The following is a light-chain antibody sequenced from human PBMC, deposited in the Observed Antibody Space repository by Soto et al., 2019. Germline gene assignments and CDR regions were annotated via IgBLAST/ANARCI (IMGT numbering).Light chain of an antibody. J-gene: IGKJ1*01. V-gene: IGKV3-20*01. Sequence: EVVLTQSPGTLSLSPGERATLSCRASQSVTRPFLAWYQQKPGQPPRLLIYSTSGRATGIPDRFSGSGSGTDFTLTISSLEPEDSAVYYCQQYGSSPRTFGQGTKV. CDR3: QQYGSSPRT. CDR1: QSVTRPF. CDR2: STS.